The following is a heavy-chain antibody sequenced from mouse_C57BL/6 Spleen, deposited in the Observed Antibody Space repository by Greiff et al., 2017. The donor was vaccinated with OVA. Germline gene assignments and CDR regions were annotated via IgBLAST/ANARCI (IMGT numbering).Heavy chain of an antibody. Sequence: EVMLVESGPELVKPGASVKIPCKASGYTFTDYNMDWVKQSHGKSLEWIGDINPNNGGTIYNQKFKGKATLTVDKSSSTAYMELRSLTSEDTAVYYCARFGYDAYYFDYWGQGTTLTVSS. J-gene: IGHJ2*01. CDR3: ARFGYDAYYFDY. D-gene: IGHD2-2*01. CDR1: GYTFTDYN. CDR2: INPNNGGT. V-gene: IGHV1-18*01.